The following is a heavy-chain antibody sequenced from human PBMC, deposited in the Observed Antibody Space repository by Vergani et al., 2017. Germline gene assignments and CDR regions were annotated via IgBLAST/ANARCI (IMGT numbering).Heavy chain of an antibody. CDR2: IYYSGGT. CDR3: AGWAPESSSSGYYYYMDV. CDR1: GGSISSGDYY. D-gene: IGHD6-6*01. J-gene: IGHJ6*03. V-gene: IGHV4-30-4*01. Sequence: QVQLQESGPGLVKPSQTLSLTCTVSGGSISSGDYYWSWIRQPPGKGLEWIGYIYYSGGTNYNPSLKSRVTISADTSKNQFSLKLSSVTAADTAVYYCAGWAPESSSSGYYYYMDVWGKGTTVTVSS.